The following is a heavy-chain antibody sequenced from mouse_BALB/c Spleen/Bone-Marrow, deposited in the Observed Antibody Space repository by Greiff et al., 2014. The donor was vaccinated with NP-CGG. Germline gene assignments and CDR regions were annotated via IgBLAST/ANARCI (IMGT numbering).Heavy chain of an antibody. D-gene: IGHD4-1*01. CDR3: ARWEYYAMDY. V-gene: IGHV14-3*02. CDR2: IDPANGNT. Sequence: EVKLVESGAELVKPGASVKLSCTASGFNIKDTYMHWVKQRPEQGLEWIGRIDPANGNTKYDPKFQGKATITADTSSNTAYLQPSSLTSEDTAVYYCARWEYYAMDYWGQGTSVTVSS. CDR1: GFNIKDTY. J-gene: IGHJ4*01.